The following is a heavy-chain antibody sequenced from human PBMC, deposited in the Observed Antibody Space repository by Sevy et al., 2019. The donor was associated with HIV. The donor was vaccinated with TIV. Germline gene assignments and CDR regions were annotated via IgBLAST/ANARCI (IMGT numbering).Heavy chain of an antibody. J-gene: IGHJ4*02. Sequence: GGSLRLSCAASGFSFSKYWMSWVRQAPGKELEWVANIKEEGSQKNYLESVKGRFTISRDNAKNLLYLQMNNLRADDTAVYYCARDPDILSGYPYHYFDYWGQGTLVTVSS. CDR2: IKEEGSQK. V-gene: IGHV3-7*01. CDR3: ARDPDILSGYPYHYFDY. CDR1: GFSFSKYW. D-gene: IGHD3-9*01.